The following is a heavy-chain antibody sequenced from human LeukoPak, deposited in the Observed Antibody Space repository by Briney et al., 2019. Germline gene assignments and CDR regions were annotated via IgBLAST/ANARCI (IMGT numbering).Heavy chain of an antibody. CDR3: ARPYLPYGSGSYSY. V-gene: IGHV4-34*01. CDR1: GGSFSGYY. D-gene: IGHD3-10*01. CDR2: INHSGST. J-gene: IGHJ4*02. Sequence: SETLSLTCAVYGGSFSGYYWSWIRQPPGKGLEWIGEINHSGSTNYNPSLESRVTISVDTSKNQFSLKLSSVTAADTAVYYCARPYLPYGSGSYSYWGQGTLVTVSS.